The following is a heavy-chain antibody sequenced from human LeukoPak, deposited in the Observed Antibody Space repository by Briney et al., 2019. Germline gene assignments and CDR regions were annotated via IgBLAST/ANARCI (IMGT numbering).Heavy chain of an antibody. V-gene: IGHV4-34*01. J-gene: IGHJ4*02. D-gene: IGHD3-10*01. Sequence: PSETLSLTCAVYGGSFSGYYWSWIRQPPGKGLEWIGEINHSGSTNYNPSLKSRVTISVDTSKNQFSLKLSSVTAADTAVYYCARAPRELGVVKPPGYWGQGTLVTVSS. CDR3: ARAPRELGVVKPPGY. CDR1: GGSFSGYY. CDR2: INHSGST.